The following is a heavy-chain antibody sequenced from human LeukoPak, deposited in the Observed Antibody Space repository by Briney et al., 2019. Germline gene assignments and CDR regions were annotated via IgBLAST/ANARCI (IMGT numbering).Heavy chain of an antibody. D-gene: IGHD2-2*01. J-gene: IGHJ4*02. CDR3: AKPTPLLSAAMAGSEY. CDR2: ISYDGSNK. Sequence: PGGSLRLSCAASGFTFSNYGMHWVRQAPGKGLEWVAIISYDGSNKNHADSVKDRFSISRDNSKNTLYLQMNSLRAGDTAVYYCAKPTPLLSAAMAGSEYWGQGTLVTVSS. CDR1: GFTFSNYG. V-gene: IGHV3-30*18.